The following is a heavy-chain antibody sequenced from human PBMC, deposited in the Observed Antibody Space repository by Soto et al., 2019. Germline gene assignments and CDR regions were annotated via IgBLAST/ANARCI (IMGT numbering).Heavy chain of an antibody. Sequence: QVNLVEAGGGVVQPGKSLRLSCAASGFTFSSYGMHWVRQAPGKGLEWVAVIWYNGNNKYFADSVKGRFTISRDNSKNTLYLEMNSLRAEDTAVYYCARELNTVTTRDAFDIWGQGTMVTVSS. J-gene: IGHJ3*02. V-gene: IGHV3-33*01. CDR3: ARELNTVTTRDAFDI. D-gene: IGHD4-17*01. CDR1: GFTFSSYG. CDR2: IWYNGNNK.